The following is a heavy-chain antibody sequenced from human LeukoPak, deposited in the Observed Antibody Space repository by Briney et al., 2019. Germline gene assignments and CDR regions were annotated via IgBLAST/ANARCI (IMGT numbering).Heavy chain of an antibody. CDR3: ARDRYNWNDGRRSVFDY. CDR2: ISYDGGNR. V-gene: IGHV3-30-3*01. Sequence: GGSLRVSCAASGFTFSSYAMHWVRQAPGKGLEWVAVISYDGGNRYYADSVKGRFTISRDNSKNTLYLQMNSLRGEDTAVYYCARDRYNWNDGRRSVFDYWGQGTLVTVSS. J-gene: IGHJ4*02. D-gene: IGHD1-1*01. CDR1: GFTFSSYA.